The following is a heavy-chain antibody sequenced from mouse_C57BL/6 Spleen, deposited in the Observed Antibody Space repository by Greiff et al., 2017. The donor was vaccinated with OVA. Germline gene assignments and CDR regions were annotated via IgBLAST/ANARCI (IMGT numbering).Heavy chain of an antibody. CDR3: ARGFTTVVGGAMDY. CDR1: GYTFTTYP. J-gene: IGHJ4*01. D-gene: IGHD1-1*01. CDR2: FHPYNDDT. V-gene: IGHV1-47*01. Sequence: VKLVESGAELVKPGASVKMSCKASGYTFTTYPIEWMKQNHGKSLEWIGNFHPYNDDTKYNEKFKGKATLTVEKSSSTVYLELSRLTSDDSAVYYCARGFTTVVGGAMDYWGQGTSVTVSS.